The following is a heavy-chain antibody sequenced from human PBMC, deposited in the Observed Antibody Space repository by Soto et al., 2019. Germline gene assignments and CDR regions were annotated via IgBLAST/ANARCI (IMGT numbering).Heavy chain of an antibody. Sequence: QVQLQESGPGLVKASQTLSLTCNVSGGSISSGGYYWTWIRQHPGKGLEWIGNIHHSGSTFYNPSLKSRVSISVDTSKKQFCLKLSSVTAADSAVYFCVRGVLSWGQGTMITVSS. V-gene: IGHV4-31*03. CDR1: GGSISSGGYY. D-gene: IGHD3-10*01. J-gene: IGHJ1*01. CDR2: IHHSGST. CDR3: VRGVLS.